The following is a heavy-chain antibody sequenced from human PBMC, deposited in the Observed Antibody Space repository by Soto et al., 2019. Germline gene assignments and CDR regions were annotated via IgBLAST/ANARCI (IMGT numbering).Heavy chain of an antibody. CDR2: INPNSGGT. CDR1: GYTFTGYY. Sequence: ASVKVSCKASGYTFTGYYMHWVRQAPGQGLEWMGWINPNSGGTNYAQKFQGWVTMTRDTSISTAYMELSRLRSDDTAVYYCARGAAPTYDSYRTTGYNWFDPWGQGTLVTVSS. J-gene: IGHJ5*02. CDR3: ARGAAPTYDSYRTTGYNWFDP. D-gene: IGHD3-22*01. V-gene: IGHV1-2*04.